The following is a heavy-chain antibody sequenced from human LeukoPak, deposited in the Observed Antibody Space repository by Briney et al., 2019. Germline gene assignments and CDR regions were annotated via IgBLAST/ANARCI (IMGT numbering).Heavy chain of an antibody. Sequence: GGSLRLSCTVSGFTFSKYWMRWVRQAPGKGLEWVASIDKDGSEKRYVESVKGRFTISRDNARNSVYLQMTSLGAEDTAVYYCATYTQYFGALGTDYWGQGTLVTVSS. CDR3: ATYTQYFGALGTDY. CDR2: IDKDGSEK. V-gene: IGHV3-7*01. CDR1: GFTFSKYW. D-gene: IGHD3-10*01. J-gene: IGHJ4*02.